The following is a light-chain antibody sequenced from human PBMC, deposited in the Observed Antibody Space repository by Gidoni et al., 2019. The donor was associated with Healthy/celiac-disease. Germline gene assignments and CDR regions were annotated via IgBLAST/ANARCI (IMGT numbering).Light chain of an antibody. CDR2: WAS. J-gene: IGKJ1*01. CDR1: QSVLYSSNNKNY. CDR3: QQYYSTPWT. Sequence: DIVMIQPPDSLAVSLGERATINCNSSQSVLYSSNNKNYLAWYQQKPGQPPKLLIYWASTRESGVPDRFSGSGSGTDFTLTISSLQAEDVAVYYCQQYYSTPWTFGQGTKVEIK. V-gene: IGKV4-1*01.